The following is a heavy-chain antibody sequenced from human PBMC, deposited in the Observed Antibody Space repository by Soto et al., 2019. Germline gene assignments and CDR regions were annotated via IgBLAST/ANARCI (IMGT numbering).Heavy chain of an antibody. J-gene: IGHJ6*02. CDR1: GFTFSSYA. Sequence: PGGSLRLSCAASGFTFSSYAVNWGRQAPGKGLEWVSYISSSGSTIYYADSVKGRFTVSRDNAKNSLYLELNSLTAADTCVYYCASTPRLAMDRDYYGMDVWSQGTTV. V-gene: IGHV3-48*03. CDR2: ISSSGSTI. CDR3: ASTPRLAMDRDYYGMDV. D-gene: IGHD2-8*01.